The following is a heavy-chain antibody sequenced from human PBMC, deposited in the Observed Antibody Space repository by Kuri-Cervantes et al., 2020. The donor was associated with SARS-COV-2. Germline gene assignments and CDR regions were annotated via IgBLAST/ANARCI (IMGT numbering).Heavy chain of an antibody. CDR3: ARDANYGSRLPRKFDY. V-gene: IGHV3-48*02. Sequence: GGSLRLSCSASGFTFSSYAMSWVRQAPGKGLEWVSYISSSSSTIYYADSVKGRFTISRDNAKNSLYLQMNSLRDEDTAVYYCARDANYGSRLPRKFDYWGQGTLVTVSS. CDR2: ISSSSSTI. J-gene: IGHJ4*02. CDR1: GFTFSSYA. D-gene: IGHD5-12*01.